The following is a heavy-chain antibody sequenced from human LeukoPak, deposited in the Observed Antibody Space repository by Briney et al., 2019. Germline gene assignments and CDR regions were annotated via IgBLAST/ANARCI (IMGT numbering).Heavy chain of an antibody. V-gene: IGHV1-69*13. J-gene: IGHJ6*02. Sequence: GASVKVSCKASGGTFSSYGISWVRQAPGQGLEWMGGIIPIFGTANYAQKFQGRVTITADESTSTAYMEPSSLRSEDTAVYYCARLDEYSSSSRYYGMDVWGQGTTVTVSS. D-gene: IGHD6-6*01. CDR3: ARLDEYSSSSRYYGMDV. CDR2: IIPIFGTA. CDR1: GGTFSSYG.